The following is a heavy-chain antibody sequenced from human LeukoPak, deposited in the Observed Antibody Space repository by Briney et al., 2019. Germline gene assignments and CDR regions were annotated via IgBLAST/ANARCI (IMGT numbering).Heavy chain of an antibody. CDR3: ARGYCSGGSCYRVYYYGMDV. CDR1: GGSFSGYY. D-gene: IGHD2-15*01. Sequence: PSETLSLTCAVYGGSFSGYYWSWIRQPPGKGLEWIGEINHSGSTNCNPSLKSRVTISVDTSKNQFSLKLSSVTAADTAVYYCARGYCSGGSCYRVYYYGMDVWGQGTTVTVSS. CDR2: INHSGST. J-gene: IGHJ6*02. V-gene: IGHV4-34*01.